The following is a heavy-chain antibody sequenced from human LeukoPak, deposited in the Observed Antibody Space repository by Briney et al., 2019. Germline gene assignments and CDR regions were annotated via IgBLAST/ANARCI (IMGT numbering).Heavy chain of an antibody. Sequence: APVKVSCKASGYTFTGYYMHWVRQAPGQGLEWMGWINPNSGGTNYAQKFQGRVTMTRGTSISTAYMELSRLRSDDTAVYYCARSSREYQLPAWRVWGQGTLVTVSS. V-gene: IGHV1-2*02. CDR1: GYTFTGYY. D-gene: IGHD2-2*01. CDR3: ARSSREYQLPAWRV. CDR2: INPNSGGT. J-gene: IGHJ4*02.